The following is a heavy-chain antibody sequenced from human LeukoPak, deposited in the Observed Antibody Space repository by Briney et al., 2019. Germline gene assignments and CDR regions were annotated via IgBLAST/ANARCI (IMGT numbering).Heavy chain of an antibody. J-gene: IGHJ4*02. V-gene: IGHV3-21*01. D-gene: IGHD3-16*01. CDR3: ARDLTWGTYYFDY. CDR2: ISSSSSSYI. Sequence: GGSLRLSCAASGFTFSSYSMNWVRQAPGKGLEWVSSISSSSSSYIYYADSVKGRFTISRDNAKNSLYLQMNSLRAEDTAVYYCARDLTWGTYYFDYWGQGTLVTVSS. CDR1: GFTFSSYS.